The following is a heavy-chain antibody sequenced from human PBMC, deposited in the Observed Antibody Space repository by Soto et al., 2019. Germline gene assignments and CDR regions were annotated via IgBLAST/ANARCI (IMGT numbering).Heavy chain of an antibody. Sequence: PGGSLRLSCAASGFTFSSYAMSWVRQAPGKGLEWVSAISGSGGSTYYADSVKGRFTISRDNSKNTLYLQMNSLRAEDTAVYYCAKDPYQPLLYDYTPGADLYYYGMDVWGQGTTVTVSS. CDR2: ISGSGGST. CDR3: AKDPYQPLLYDYTPGADLYYYGMDV. CDR1: GFTFSSYA. J-gene: IGHJ6*02. D-gene: IGHD2-2*02. V-gene: IGHV3-23*01.